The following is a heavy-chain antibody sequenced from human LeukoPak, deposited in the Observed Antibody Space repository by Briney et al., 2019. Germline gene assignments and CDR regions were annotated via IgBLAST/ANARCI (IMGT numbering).Heavy chain of an antibody. J-gene: IGHJ6*02. D-gene: IGHD2-2*02. CDR1: GFTFDDYA. CDR2: ISWNSGSI. V-gene: IGHV3-9*01. CDR3: ALVPAAIRGYYYGMDV. Sequence: GGSLRLSCAASGFTFDDYAMHWVRQAPGKGLEWVSGISWNSGSIGYADSVKGRFTISRDNAKNSLYLQMNSLRAEDTALYYCALVPAAIRGYYYGMDVWGQGTTVTVSS.